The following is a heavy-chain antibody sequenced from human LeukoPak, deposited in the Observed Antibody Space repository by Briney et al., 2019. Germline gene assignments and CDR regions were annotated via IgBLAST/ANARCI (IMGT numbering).Heavy chain of an antibody. CDR1: GYIFTSYG. Sequence: GASVKVSCKASGYIFTSYGISWVRQAPGQGLEWMGWISSKNGDRNYAQKFQGRVTMTIDISTSTAYMDLRSLRSDDTALYYCAKDIDWLAFEDWGQGTLVTVSS. J-gene: IGHJ4*02. V-gene: IGHV1-18*01. D-gene: IGHD6-19*01. CDR3: AKDIDWLAFED. CDR2: ISSKNGDR.